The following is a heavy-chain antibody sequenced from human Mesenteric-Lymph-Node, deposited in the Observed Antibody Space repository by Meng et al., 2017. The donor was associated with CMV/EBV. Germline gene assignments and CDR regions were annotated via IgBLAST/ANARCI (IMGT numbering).Heavy chain of an antibody. D-gene: IGHD3-22*01. Sequence: ASVKVSCKASGYTFTSYGISWVRQAPGQGLEWMGWISAYNGNTNYAQKLQGRVTMTTDTSTSTAYMELRSLRSDDTAVYYCARVRYYDTTGPPGVWGQGTLVTVSS. J-gene: IGHJ4*02. CDR2: ISAYNGNT. CDR3: ARVRYYDTTGPPGV. V-gene: IGHV1-18*01. CDR1: GYTFTSYG.